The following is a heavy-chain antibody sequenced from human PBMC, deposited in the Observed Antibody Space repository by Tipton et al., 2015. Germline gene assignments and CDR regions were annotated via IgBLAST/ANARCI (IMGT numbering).Heavy chain of an antibody. CDR2: ITTNSGET. CDR1: GFTFSSYA. CDR3: VKDLNYYDSSGD. Sequence: SLRLSCSGSGFTFSSYAMHWVRQAPGRGLQYVSGITTNSGETYHADSVKGRFTISRDNSKNSLSLQMSSLRPEDTAVYYCVKDLNYYDSSGDWGQGTLVTVSS. V-gene: IGHV3-64D*08. J-gene: IGHJ4*02. D-gene: IGHD3-22*01.